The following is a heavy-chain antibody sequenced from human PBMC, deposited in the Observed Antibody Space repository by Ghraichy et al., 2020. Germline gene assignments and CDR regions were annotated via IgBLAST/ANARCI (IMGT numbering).Heavy chain of an antibody. D-gene: IGHD3-16*01. V-gene: IGHV3-23*01. CDR2: ISGSGGST. CDR1: GFTFSSSA. Sequence: GSLRLSCAASGFTFSSSAMSRVRQAPGKGLEWVSAISGSGGSTYYADSVKGRFTISRDNSKNTLYLQMNSLRAEDTAVYYCAKNPGEWSISYFDYWGQGTLVTVSS. J-gene: IGHJ4*02. CDR3: AKNPGEWSISYFDY.